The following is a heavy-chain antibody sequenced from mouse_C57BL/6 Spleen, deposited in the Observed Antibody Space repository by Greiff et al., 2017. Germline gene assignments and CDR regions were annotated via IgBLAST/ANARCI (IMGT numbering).Heavy chain of an antibody. V-gene: IGHV1-4*01. J-gene: IGHJ3*01. CDR3: ARGDYDVAY. CDR1: GYTFTSYT. Sequence: QVHVKQSGAELARPGASVKMSCKASGYTFTSYTMHWVKQRPGQGLEWIGYINPSSGYTKYNQKFKDKATLTADKSSSTAYMQLSSLTSEDSAVYYCARGDYDVAYWGQGTLVTVSA. CDR2: INPSSGYT. D-gene: IGHD2-4*01.